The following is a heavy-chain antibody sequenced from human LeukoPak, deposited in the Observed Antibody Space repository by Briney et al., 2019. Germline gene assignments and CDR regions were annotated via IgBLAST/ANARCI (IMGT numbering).Heavy chain of an antibody. D-gene: IGHD2-2*01. CDR2: IYYSGST. Sequence: SETLSLTCTVSGGSISSSSYFWGWIRQPPGKGLEWIGSIYYSGSTYYNPSLKSRLTISVDMSKNQFSLRLSSVTAADTAVYYCARQPGGSTNNMDVWGKGTTVTISS. CDR3: ARQPGGSTNNMDV. CDR1: GGSISSSSYF. J-gene: IGHJ6*03. V-gene: IGHV4-39*01.